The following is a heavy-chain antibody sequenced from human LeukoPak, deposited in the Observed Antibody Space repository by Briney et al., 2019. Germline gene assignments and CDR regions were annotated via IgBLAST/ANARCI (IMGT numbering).Heavy chain of an antibody. CDR1: GFTFSSNG. J-gene: IGHJ4*02. CDR3: ARMSGSHIDY. V-gene: IGHV3-33*01. CDR2: IWYDGIKK. Sequence: PGGSLRLSCAASGFTFSSNGRHWVRQAPGKGLEWVSVIWYDGIKKYYADSVKGRFTISRDNSKNTLDLQMDSLRAEDTAVYYCARMSGSHIDYWGQGTLVTVSS. D-gene: IGHD1-26*01.